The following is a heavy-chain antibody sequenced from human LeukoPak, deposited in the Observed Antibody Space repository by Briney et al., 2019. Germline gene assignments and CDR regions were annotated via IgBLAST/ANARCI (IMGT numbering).Heavy chain of an antibody. CDR3: ARGGVVVPAANPALDY. D-gene: IGHD2-2*01. CDR1: GGSISSYY. CDR2: IYYSGST. V-gene: IGHV4-59*12. J-gene: IGHJ4*02. Sequence: PSETLSLTCTVSGGSISSYYWSWIRQPPGKGLEWIGYIYYSGSTNYNPSLKSRVTISVDTSKNQFSLKLRSVTAADTAVYYCARGGVVVPAANPALDYWGQGTLVTVSS.